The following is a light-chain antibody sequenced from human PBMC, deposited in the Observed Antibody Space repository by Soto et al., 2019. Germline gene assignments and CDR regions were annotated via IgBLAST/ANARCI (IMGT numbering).Light chain of an antibody. CDR2: DTS. CDR1: QFVSSR. CDR3: HQRSNWPLT. Sequence: EIVVTQSPATLSASPGERVTLSCRASQFVSSRLAWYQQRPGQVPRLLIYDTSTRALGISARFSGSGSGTEFTLTISSLEPEDFAIYYCHQRSNWPLTFGGGTRLEIK. V-gene: IGKV3-11*01. J-gene: IGKJ4*01.